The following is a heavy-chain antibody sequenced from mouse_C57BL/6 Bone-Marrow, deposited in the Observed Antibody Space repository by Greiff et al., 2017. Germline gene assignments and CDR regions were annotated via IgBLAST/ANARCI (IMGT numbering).Heavy chain of an antibody. CDR3: ARKGLQPYDFDY. D-gene: IGHD2-13*01. Sequence: VQLQQSGAELARPGASVKMSCKASGYTFTSYTMHWVKQRPGQGLEWIGYINPSSGYTKYNQKFKDKATLTADKSSSTAYMQLSSLTSEDSAVYYCARKGLQPYDFDYWGQGTTLTVSS. CDR2: INPSSGYT. V-gene: IGHV1-4*01. CDR1: GYTFTSYT. J-gene: IGHJ2*01.